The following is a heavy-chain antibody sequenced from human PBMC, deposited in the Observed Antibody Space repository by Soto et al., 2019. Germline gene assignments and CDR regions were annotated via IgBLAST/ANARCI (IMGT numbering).Heavy chain of an antibody. V-gene: IGHV4-34*01. J-gene: IGHJ3*02. CDR1: GGSFSSCSEY. Sequence: PSWTLSLTCAVYGGSFSSCSEYWGWIRQPPGKGLEWIGEINHSGSTNYNPSLKSRVTISVDTSKNQFSLKLSSVTAADTAVYYCARGRRRAFDIWGQGTMVTVSS. CDR2: INHSGST. CDR3: ARGRRRAFDI.